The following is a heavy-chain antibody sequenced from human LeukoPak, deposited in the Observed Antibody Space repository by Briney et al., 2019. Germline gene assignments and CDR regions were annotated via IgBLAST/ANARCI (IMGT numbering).Heavy chain of an antibody. J-gene: IGHJ4*02. CDR2: VSGSGGST. D-gene: IGHD5-24*01. CDR1: GITFSSYA. V-gene: IGHV3-23*01. Sequence: GGSLRLSCAASGITFSSYAMSWVRQAPGKGLEWVSGVSGSGGSTYYADSVKGRFTISRDNSKNTLYLQMNSLRAEDTAIYYCTRVGYIDEGIDYWGQGTLVTVSS. CDR3: TRVGYIDEGIDY.